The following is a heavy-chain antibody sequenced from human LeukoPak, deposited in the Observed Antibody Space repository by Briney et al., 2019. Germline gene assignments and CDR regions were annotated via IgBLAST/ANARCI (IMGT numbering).Heavy chain of an antibody. D-gene: IGHD3-10*01. CDR3: ARGRGEGRGIAMVRGVRAPSYNWFDP. J-gene: IGHJ5*02. CDR2: ISGSGGST. Sequence: GGSLRLSCAASGFTFSSYAMSWVRQAPGKGLEWVSAISGSGGSTYYADSVKGRFTISRDNSKNTLYLQMNSLSAADTAVYYCARGRGEGRGIAMVRGVRAPSYNWFDPWGHGTQVTVSS. V-gene: IGHV3-23*01. CDR1: GFTFSSYA.